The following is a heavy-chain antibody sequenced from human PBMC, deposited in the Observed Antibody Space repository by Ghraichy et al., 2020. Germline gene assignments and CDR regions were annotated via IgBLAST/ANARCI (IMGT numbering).Heavy chain of an antibody. Sequence: SQTLSLTCAVYGGSFSGYYWSWIRQPPGKGLEWIGEINHSGSTNYNPSLKSRVTISVDTSKNQFSLKLSSVTAADTAVYYCARGRLAAPQLLWFGELLSTYFDYWGQGTLVTVSS. V-gene: IGHV4-34*01. CDR2: INHSGST. D-gene: IGHD3-10*01. J-gene: IGHJ4*02. CDR1: GGSFSGYY. CDR3: ARGRLAAPQLLWFGELLSTYFDY.